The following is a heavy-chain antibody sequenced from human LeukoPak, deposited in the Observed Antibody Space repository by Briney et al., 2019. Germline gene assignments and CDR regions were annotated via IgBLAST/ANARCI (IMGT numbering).Heavy chain of an antibody. CDR3: ARTYYYDSSGYYYVTRPAYFDL. CDR2: IYYSGST. D-gene: IGHD3-22*01. CDR1: GGSISSYY. Sequence: PSETLSLTCTVSGGSISSYYWSWIRQPPGKGLEWIGCIYYSGSTNYNPSLKSRVTISVDTSKNQFSLKLSSVTAADTAVYYCARTYYYDSSGYYYVTRPAYFDLWGRGTLVTVSS. V-gene: IGHV4-59*01. J-gene: IGHJ2*01.